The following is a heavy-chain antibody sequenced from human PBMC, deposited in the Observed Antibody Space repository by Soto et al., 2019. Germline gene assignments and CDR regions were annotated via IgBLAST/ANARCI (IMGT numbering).Heavy chain of an antibody. CDR2: INAGNGNT. CDR1: GYTLTSYA. D-gene: IGHD3-10*01. CDR3: ARDLGGMDI. Sequence: ASVQVSCKASGYTLTSYAVHWVREAPGQRLEWMGWINAGNGNTKYSQKFQGRVTITRDTSASTAYMELSSLRSEDTALYYCARDLGGMDIWGQGTMVTVSS. V-gene: IGHV1-3*01. J-gene: IGHJ3*02.